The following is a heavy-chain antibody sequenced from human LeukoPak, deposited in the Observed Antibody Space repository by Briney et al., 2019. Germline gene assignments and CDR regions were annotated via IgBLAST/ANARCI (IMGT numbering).Heavy chain of an antibody. Sequence: ASVKVSCKASGYTFTSYDINWVRQATGQGLEWMGWMNPNSGNTGYAQKFQGRVTMTRNTSISTAYMELSSPRSEDTAVYYCARDGPYYYYMDVWGKGTTVTVSS. CDR3: ARDGPYYYYMDV. CDR2: MNPNSGNT. V-gene: IGHV1-8*01. J-gene: IGHJ6*03. CDR1: GYTFTSYD. D-gene: IGHD3/OR15-3a*01.